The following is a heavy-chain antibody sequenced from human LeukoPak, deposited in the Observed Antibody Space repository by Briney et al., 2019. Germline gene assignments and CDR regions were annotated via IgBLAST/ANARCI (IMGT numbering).Heavy chain of an antibody. J-gene: IGHJ4*02. V-gene: IGHV4-59*01. CDR3: ARNPGELLHIDY. Sequence: SETLSLTCNVSGDSISSDYWSWIRQPPGKGLEWIGHIYYSGSTNYNPSLKSRVTILVDASKNHFSLKVSSVTAADTAVYYCARNPGELLHIDYWGQGTLVTVSS. CDR1: GDSISSDY. D-gene: IGHD3-10*01. CDR2: IYYSGST.